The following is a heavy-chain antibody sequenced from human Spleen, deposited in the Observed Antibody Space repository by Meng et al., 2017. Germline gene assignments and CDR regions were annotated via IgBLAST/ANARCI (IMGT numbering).Heavy chain of an antibody. Sequence: QVELVQSGAELKKPGSSVKVSCKASGGTFTSYAITWVRQVPGQGLEWMGRINPKSGDTHYAQKFQARVTMTGDTSISTAYMELSGLRSDDTAMYYCARDEDISAAGKLFGDYWGQGTLVTVSS. V-gene: IGHV1-2*06. D-gene: IGHD6-25*01. CDR1: GGTFTSYA. CDR2: INPKSGDT. J-gene: IGHJ4*02. CDR3: ARDEDISAAGKLFGDY.